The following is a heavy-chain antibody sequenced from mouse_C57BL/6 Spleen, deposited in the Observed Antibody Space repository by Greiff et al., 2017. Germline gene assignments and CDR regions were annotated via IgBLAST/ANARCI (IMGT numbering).Heavy chain of an antibody. CDR3: AIYDYDLYYFDY. CDR2: IYPGDGDT. Sequence: QVQLQQSGPELVKPGASVKISCKASGYAFSSSWMNWVKQRPGKGLEWIGRIYPGDGDTNYNGKFKGKATLTADKSSSTAYMQLSSLTSEDSAVYFCAIYDYDLYYFDYWGQGTTLTVSS. CDR1: GYAFSSSW. D-gene: IGHD2-4*01. J-gene: IGHJ2*01. V-gene: IGHV1-82*01.